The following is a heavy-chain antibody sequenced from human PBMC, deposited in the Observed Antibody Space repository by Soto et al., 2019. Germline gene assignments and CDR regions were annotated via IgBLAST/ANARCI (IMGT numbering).Heavy chain of an antibody. Sequence: GSLRLSCAASGFTLTSYAMSWVRQAQVKGLEWVSGVNTPGGNTYYADSVKGRFTISRDNSKNIVYLQMNSLRAEDTEVYYCVKDESINGDSGHFRHWGQGTLVTVSS. V-gene: IGHV3-23*01. CDR2: VNTPGGNT. CDR3: VKDESINGDSGHFRH. D-gene: IGHD3-10*01. J-gene: IGHJ1*01. CDR1: GFTLTSYA.